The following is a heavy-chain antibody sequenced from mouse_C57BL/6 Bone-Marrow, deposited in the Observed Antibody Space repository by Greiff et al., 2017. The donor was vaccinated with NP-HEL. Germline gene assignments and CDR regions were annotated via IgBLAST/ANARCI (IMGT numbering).Heavy chain of an antibody. CDR2: INPNNGGT. CDR3: ARALTITTVVGGYFDY. CDR1: GYTFTDYN. Sequence: VQLQQSGPELVKPGASVKIPCKASGYTFTDYNMDWVKQSHGKSLEWIGDINPNNGGTIYNQKFKGKATLTVDKSSSTAYMELRSLTSEDTAVYYCARALTITTVVGGYFDYWGQGTTLTVSS. V-gene: IGHV1-18*01. D-gene: IGHD1-1*01. J-gene: IGHJ2*01.